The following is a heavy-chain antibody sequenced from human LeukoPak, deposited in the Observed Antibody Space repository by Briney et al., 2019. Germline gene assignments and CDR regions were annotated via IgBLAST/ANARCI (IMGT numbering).Heavy chain of an antibody. CDR2: IYSDNT. V-gene: IGHV3-53*01. CDR1: GFTVSSNS. CDR3: ARRAGAYSHPYDY. D-gene: IGHD4/OR15-4a*01. J-gene: IGHJ4*02. Sequence: GGSLRLSCTVSGFTVSSNSMSWVRQAPGKGLEGVSFIYSDNTHYSDSVKGRFTISRDNSKNTLYLQVNSLRAEDTAVYYCARRAGAYSHPYDYWGQGTLVTVSS.